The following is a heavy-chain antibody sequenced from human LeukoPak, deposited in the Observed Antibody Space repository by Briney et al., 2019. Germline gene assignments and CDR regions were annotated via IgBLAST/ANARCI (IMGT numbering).Heavy chain of an antibody. CDR3: ARSGITILGVVIRGAFDI. D-gene: IGHD3-3*01. CDR1: GGSISSSSYY. Sequence: SETLSLTCTVSGGSISSSSYYWGWIRQPPGKGLEWTGSIYYSGSTYYNPSLKSRVTISVDTSKNQFSLKLSSVTAADTAVYYCARSGITILGVVIRGAFDIWGQGTRVTVSS. V-gene: IGHV4-39*01. CDR2: IYYSGST. J-gene: IGHJ3*02.